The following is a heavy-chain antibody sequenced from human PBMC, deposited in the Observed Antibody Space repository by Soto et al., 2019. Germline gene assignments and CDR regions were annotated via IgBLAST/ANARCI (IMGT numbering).Heavy chain of an antibody. D-gene: IGHD6-19*01. V-gene: IGHV3-48*03. CDR3: AREGPVMGGGVAGWFDP. J-gene: IGHJ5*02. Sequence: EVQLVESGGGLVQPGGSLRLSCAASGFTFSSYEMNWVRQAPGKGLEWVSYISSSGSTIYYADSVKGRFTISRDNAKNSLYLQMNSLRAEDTAVYYCAREGPVMGGGVAGWFDPWGQGTLVTVSS. CDR1: GFTFSSYE. CDR2: ISSSGSTI.